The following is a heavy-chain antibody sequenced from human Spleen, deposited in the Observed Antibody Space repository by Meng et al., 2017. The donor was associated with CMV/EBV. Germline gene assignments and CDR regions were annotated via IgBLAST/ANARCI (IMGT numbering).Heavy chain of an antibody. CDR2: IYPDTGGT. Sequence: ASVKVSCKTSGYNFAGHYMHWLRQAPGQGLEWMGWIYPDTGGTHYSRNFQGRITVTRDTSIRTVYLELDSLRSDDTAVYYCTRLEALIYIVVVPAATCFDYWGQGTLVTVSS. V-gene: IGHV1-2*02. J-gene: IGHJ4*02. CDR3: TRLEALIYIVVVPAATCFDY. CDR1: GYNFAGHY. D-gene: IGHD2-2*01.